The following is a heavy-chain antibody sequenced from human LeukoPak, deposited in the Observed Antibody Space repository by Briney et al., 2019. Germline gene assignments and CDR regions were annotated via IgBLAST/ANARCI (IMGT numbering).Heavy chain of an antibody. D-gene: IGHD6-19*01. CDR3: ARAVSGRFDY. V-gene: IGHV4-59*08. CDR2: IYYSGST. CDR1: GGSMSPHH. Sequence: SETLSLTCTVSGGSMSPHHWGWIRQPPGKGLEWTGYIYYSGSTNYNPSLNSRVTISVDTSKNQFSLRLSSVTAADAAIYCCARAVSGRFDYWGQGTLVTVSS. J-gene: IGHJ4*02.